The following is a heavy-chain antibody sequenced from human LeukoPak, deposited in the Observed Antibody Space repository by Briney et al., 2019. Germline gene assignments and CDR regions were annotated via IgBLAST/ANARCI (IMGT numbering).Heavy chain of an antibody. CDR3: ATGSSSWYGRDY. D-gene: IGHD6-13*01. J-gene: IGHJ4*02. Sequence: ASVKVSCKVSGYTLTELSMHWVRQAPGKGLEGMGGFDPEDGETIYAQKFQGRIAMTEDTSTDTAYMELSSLRSEDTAVYYCATGSSSWYGRDYWGQGTLGTVSS. V-gene: IGHV1-24*01. CDR2: FDPEDGET. CDR1: GYTLTELS.